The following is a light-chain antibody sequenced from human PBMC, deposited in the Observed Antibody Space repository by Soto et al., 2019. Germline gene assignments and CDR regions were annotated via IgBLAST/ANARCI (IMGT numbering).Light chain of an antibody. CDR1: SSDIGAFNH. Sequence: QSALTQPASVTGSPGQSITISCTGSSSDIGAFNHVSWYQHHPGKAPTLMIYDVSNRPSGVSNRFSASKSGNTASLSISGLRAEDEADYYCSSYTRSFSLVFGGGTKLTVL. V-gene: IGLV2-14*03. CDR2: DVS. CDR3: SSYTRSFSLV. J-gene: IGLJ2*01.